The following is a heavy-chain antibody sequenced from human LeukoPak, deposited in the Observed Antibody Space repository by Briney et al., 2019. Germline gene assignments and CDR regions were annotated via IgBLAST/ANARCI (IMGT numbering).Heavy chain of an antibody. CDR1: GFTFDGYA. CDR3: AKDIAAGTRWFDP. V-gene: IGHV3-9*01. Sequence: GGSLRLSCAASGFTFDGYAMHWVRQAPGKGLEWVSGISWNSGSIGYADSVKGRFTISRDNAKNSLYLQMNSLRAEDTALYYCAKDIAAGTRWFDPWGQGTLVTVSS. D-gene: IGHD6-13*01. CDR2: ISWNSGSI. J-gene: IGHJ5*02.